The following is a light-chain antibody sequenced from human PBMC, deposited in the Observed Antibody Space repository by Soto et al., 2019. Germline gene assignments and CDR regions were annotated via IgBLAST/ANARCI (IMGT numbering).Light chain of an antibody. J-gene: IGLJ2*01. CDR1: SSVVGGYNY. Sequence: QSVLTQPASVSGSPGQSITISCTGTSSVVGGYNYVSWYQHHPGKAPKLMIYEVSNRPSGVSSRFSGSKSGNTASLTISGLQAEDEADYYCSSYTSSTTRVFGGGNKLTVL. CDR3: SSYTSSTTRV. V-gene: IGLV2-14*01. CDR2: EVS.